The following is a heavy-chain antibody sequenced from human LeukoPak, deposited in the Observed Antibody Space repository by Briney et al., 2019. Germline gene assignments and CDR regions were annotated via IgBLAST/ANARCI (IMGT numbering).Heavy chain of an antibody. CDR2: INPITGVT. CDR3: ARDGSYYFFSPDY. V-gene: IGHV1-2*02. Sequence: ASVKVSCKASGYTFAGYYMHWVRQAPGQGLEWMGWINPITGVTYYAQKFQGRVTMTRDSSTSTAYMELSRLRSDDTAVYYCARDGSYYFFSPDYWGQGTLVTVSS. J-gene: IGHJ4*02. CDR1: GYTFAGYY. D-gene: IGHD1-26*01.